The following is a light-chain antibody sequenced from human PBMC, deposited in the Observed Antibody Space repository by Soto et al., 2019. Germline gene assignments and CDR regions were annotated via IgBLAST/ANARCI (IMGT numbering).Light chain of an antibody. Sequence: IVLTQSPGTLSLSPGERTTLSCRASQSISRYLAWYQQKPGQGPRLLIYGASSRATGTPDRFSGSGSGTDFTLTINRLEPEDFALYYCQQYGSSPHTFGQGTKVDIK. J-gene: IGKJ1*01. V-gene: IGKV3-20*01. CDR1: QSISRY. CDR3: QQYGSSPHT. CDR2: GAS.